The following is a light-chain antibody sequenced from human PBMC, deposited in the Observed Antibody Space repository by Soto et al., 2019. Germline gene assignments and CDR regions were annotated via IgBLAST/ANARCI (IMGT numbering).Light chain of an antibody. CDR3: QQRTDWPLT. CDR2: DAS. J-gene: IGKJ4*01. Sequence: EIVLTQSPATLSLSPGERATLSCRASQSVSSYLAWYQQKPGQAPRLLIYDASNRGTGIPARFSGSGSGTDFTLTISSLEPEDFAVYYCQQRTDWPLTFGGETKVEI. CDR1: QSVSSY. V-gene: IGKV3-11*01.